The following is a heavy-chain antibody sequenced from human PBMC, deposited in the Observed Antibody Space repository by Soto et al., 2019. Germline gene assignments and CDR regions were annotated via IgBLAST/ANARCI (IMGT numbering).Heavy chain of an antibody. Sequence: GGSLRLSCAASGFTFSSYAMSWVRQAPGKGLEWVSAISGSGGSTYYADSVKGRFTISRDNSKNTLYLQMNSLRAEDTAVYYCAKAPPAYDFWSGFHFDYWGQGTLVTVSS. J-gene: IGHJ4*02. V-gene: IGHV3-23*01. CDR1: GFTFSSYA. D-gene: IGHD3-3*01. CDR2: ISGSGGST. CDR3: AKAPPAYDFWSGFHFDY.